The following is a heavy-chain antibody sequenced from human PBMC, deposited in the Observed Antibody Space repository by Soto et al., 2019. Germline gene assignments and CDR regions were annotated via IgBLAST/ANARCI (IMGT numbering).Heavy chain of an antibody. J-gene: IGHJ5*02. CDR1: GFTFSSYA. V-gene: IGHV3-30-3*01. CDR3: ARDLSIGYSSSWYDWFDP. D-gene: IGHD6-13*01. CDR2: ISYDGSNK. Sequence: GGSLGLSCAASGFTFSSYAMHGVRQAPGKGLEWVAVISYDGSNKYYADSVKGRFTISRDNSKNTLYLQMNSLRAEDTAVYYCARDLSIGYSSSWYDWFDPRGQGTLVTVSS.